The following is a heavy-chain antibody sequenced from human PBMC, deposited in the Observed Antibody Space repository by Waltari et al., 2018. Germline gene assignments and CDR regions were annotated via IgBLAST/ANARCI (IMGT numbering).Heavy chain of an antibody. CDR3: VKDMARSAPGMDV. CDR2: VLYDGRNK. CDR1: GFTFNHHI. D-gene: IGHD7-27*01. Sequence: QVQLVESGGGVVQPRGSLGPPCAASGFTFNHHIMHWIRQASGKRLDGVAYVLYDGRNKYYADSVKGRFTIYRDNSKTTVYLQMNSLRPEDTAVYYCVKDMARSAPGMDVWGKGTTVAVSS. V-gene: IGHV3-30*02. J-gene: IGHJ6*04.